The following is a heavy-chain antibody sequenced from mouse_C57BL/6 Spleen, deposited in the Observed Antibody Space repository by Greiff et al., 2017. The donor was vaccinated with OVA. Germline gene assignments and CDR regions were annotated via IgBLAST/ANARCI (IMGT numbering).Heavy chain of an antibody. CDR1: GYTFTSYW. Sequence: EVQLQQSGTVLARPGASVKMSCKTSGYTFTSYWMHWVKQRPGQGLEWIGAIYPGNSDTSYNQKFKGKAKLTAVTSASTAYMELSSLTNEDSAVYYCTRSGDYGPWYYFDYWGQGTTLTVSS. CDR3: TRSGDYGPWYYFDY. D-gene: IGHD2-4*01. J-gene: IGHJ2*01. V-gene: IGHV1-5*01. CDR2: IYPGNSDT.